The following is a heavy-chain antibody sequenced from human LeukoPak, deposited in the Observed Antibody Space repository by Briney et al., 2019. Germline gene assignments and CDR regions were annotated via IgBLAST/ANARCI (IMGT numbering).Heavy chain of an antibody. CDR2: ISAYNGNT. CDR1: GYTFTSYG. CDR3: AREWEQYDFWSGYSRKYYFDY. Sequence: ASVKVSCKASGYTFTSYGISWVRQAPGQGLEWMGWISAYNGNTNYAQKLQGRVTMTTDTSTSTAYMELRSLRSDDTAVHYCAREWEQYDFWSGYSRKYYFDYWGQGTLVTVSS. J-gene: IGHJ4*02. D-gene: IGHD3-3*01. V-gene: IGHV1-18*01.